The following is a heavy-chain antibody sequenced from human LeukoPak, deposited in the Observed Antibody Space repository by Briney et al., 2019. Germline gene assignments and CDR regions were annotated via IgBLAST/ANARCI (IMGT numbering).Heavy chain of an antibody. Sequence: SQTLSLTCTVSGGSISSGSYYWSWIRQPAGKGLEWIGRIYTSGSTNYNPSLKSRVTISVDTSKNQFSLKLSSVTAADTAVYYCARDRYIFAGPDAYYYMDVWGKGTTVTISS. CDR1: GGSISSGSYY. V-gene: IGHV4-61*02. J-gene: IGHJ6*03. CDR3: ARDRYIFAGPDAYYYMDV. CDR2: IYTSGST. D-gene: IGHD5-18*01.